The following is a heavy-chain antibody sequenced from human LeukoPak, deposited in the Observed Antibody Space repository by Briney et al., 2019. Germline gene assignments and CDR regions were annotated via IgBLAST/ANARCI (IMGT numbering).Heavy chain of an antibody. J-gene: IGHJ4*02. CDR2: ISSSSSYI. Sequence: GGSLRLSCAASGFTFSSYSMNWVRQAPGKGLEWASSISSSSSYIYYADSVKGRFTISRDNAKNSLYLQMNSLRAEDTAVCYCAREGYCSSTSCYSAYWGQGTLVTVSS. CDR1: GFTFSSYS. D-gene: IGHD2-2*01. V-gene: IGHV3-21*01. CDR3: AREGYCSSTSCYSAY.